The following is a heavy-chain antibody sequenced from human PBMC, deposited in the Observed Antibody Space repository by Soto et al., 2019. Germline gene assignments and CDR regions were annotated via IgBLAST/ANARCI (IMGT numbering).Heavy chain of an antibody. J-gene: IGHJ4*02. D-gene: IGHD3-22*01. Sequence: SLRLSCAASGFTFSSYEMNWVRQAPGKGLEWVSYISSSGSTIYYADSVKGRFTMSRDNAKNSLYLQMNSLRAEDTAVYYCARVLYDSSGFLFDYWRQGTLVTVSS. CDR3: ARVLYDSSGFLFDY. CDR1: GFTFSSYE. V-gene: IGHV3-48*03. CDR2: ISSSGSTI.